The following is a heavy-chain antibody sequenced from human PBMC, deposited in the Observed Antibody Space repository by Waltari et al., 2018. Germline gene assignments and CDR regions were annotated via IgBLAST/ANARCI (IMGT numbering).Heavy chain of an antibody. J-gene: IGHJ4*02. CDR1: GLPLRSSS. D-gene: IGHD6-13*01. Sequence: ELQLVAAGGRLAQLGGCLSLSWDAAGLPLRSSSMNLVRQAPGKGLEWVSYMSRSGDKMYYADSVKGRFTISRDNARKSLYLQMNSLRADDTAVYYCARDPAQLGGESDNWGQGTLVTVSS. V-gene: IGHV3-48*03. CDR3: ARDPAQLGGESDN. CDR2: MSRSGDKM.